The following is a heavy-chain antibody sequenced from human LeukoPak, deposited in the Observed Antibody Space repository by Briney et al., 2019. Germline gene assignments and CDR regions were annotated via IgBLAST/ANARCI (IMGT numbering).Heavy chain of an antibody. CDR3: ARDKDCSSTTCYNAFDI. Sequence: PGGSLRLSCAGSGFTFNYYEMHWVRQAPGKGLEWVAVISNDGSSQYHADYVKGRFTISRDNSKNTLYLQMNSLRAEDTAVYYCARDKDCSSTTCYNAFDIWGQGTMVTVSS. V-gene: IGHV3-30-3*01. CDR1: GFTFNYYE. J-gene: IGHJ3*02. CDR2: ISNDGSSQ. D-gene: IGHD2-2*02.